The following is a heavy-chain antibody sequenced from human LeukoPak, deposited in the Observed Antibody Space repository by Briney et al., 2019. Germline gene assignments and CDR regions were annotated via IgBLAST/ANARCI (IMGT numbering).Heavy chain of an antibody. V-gene: IGHV4-4*02. CDR2: IYHSGST. D-gene: IGHD3-10*01. J-gene: IGHJ4*02. CDR3: ASVLLWFGEGAYFDY. CDR1: GGSISSSNW. Sequence: SETLSLTCAVSGGSISSSNWWSWVRQPPGKGLEWIGEIYHSGSTNYNPSLKSRVTISVDKSKNQFSLKLSSVTAADTAVYYCASVLLWFGEGAYFDYWGQGTLVTVSS.